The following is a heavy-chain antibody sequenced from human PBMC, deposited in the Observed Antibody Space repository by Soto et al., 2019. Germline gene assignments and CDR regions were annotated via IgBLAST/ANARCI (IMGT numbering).Heavy chain of an antibody. CDR1: GDSLTNYY. Sequence: QVQLQESGPGLMKPSETLSLSCTVSGDSLTNYYCSWFRQPPGKGLEWIGYIMYSGYSAYNLSLKRRVTMSMDTSKTQFSLMLESVTATDTAVYYCARHGFGPLHGLVDVWGQGTTVIVS. D-gene: IGHD3-10*01. J-gene: IGHJ6*02. V-gene: IGHV4-59*08. CDR2: IMYSGYS. CDR3: ARHGFGPLHGLVDV.